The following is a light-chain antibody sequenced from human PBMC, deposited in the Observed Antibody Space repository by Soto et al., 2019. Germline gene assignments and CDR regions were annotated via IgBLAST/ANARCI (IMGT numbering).Light chain of an antibody. V-gene: IGKV1-39*01. CDR1: QSISSY. CDR3: QQSYSTVWT. J-gene: IGKJ1*01. Sequence: DIQMTQSPSSLSASVGDRVTITCRASQSISSYLNWYQQKPGKAPNLLIYAASSLQSVVPSRFSGSGSGTDFTLTISSLQPEDFATYYCQQSYSTVWTFGQGTKVEIK. CDR2: AAS.